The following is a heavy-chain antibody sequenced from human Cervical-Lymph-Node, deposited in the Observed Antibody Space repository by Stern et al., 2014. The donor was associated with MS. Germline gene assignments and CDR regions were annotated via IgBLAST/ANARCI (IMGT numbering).Heavy chain of an antibody. CDR1: GYTFTSDD. Sequence: VQLVQSGAEVKKPGASVKVSCKASGYTFTSDDINWVRQVPGQGLAWIGWMNPDSGDTGYAQKFRGKFTITRDLSISTAYMEMSSLKFEDTAVYYCTRGWSAWGQGTLVTVSS. D-gene: IGHD3-3*01. J-gene: IGHJ4*02. CDR2: MNPDSGDT. V-gene: IGHV1-8*01. CDR3: TRGWSA.